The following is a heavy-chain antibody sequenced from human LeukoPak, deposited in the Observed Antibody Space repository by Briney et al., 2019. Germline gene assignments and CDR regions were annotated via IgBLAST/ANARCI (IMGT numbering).Heavy chain of an antibody. J-gene: IGHJ4*02. CDR2: ISSSSKYI. V-gene: IGHV3-21*06. CDR1: GLTFSTYS. CDR3: VPRYCSSTSCEDY. D-gene: IGHD2-2*01. Sequence: PGGSLRLSCAASGLTFSTYSMNWVRQAPGQGLQWVSSISSSSKYIYYADSVKGRFTISRDNAKNSLYLHMNSLRPEDSAVYYCVPRYCSSTSCEDYWGQGTLVTVSS.